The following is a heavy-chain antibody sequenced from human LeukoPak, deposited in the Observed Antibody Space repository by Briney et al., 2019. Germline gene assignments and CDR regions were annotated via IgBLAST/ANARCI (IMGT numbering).Heavy chain of an antibody. J-gene: IGHJ4*02. CDR2: INHSGST. Sequence: SETLSLTCAVYGGSFSGYYWSWIHQPPGKGLEWIGEINHSGSTNYNPSLKSRVTISVDTSKNQFSLKLSSVTAADTAVYYCASRVGATKGGYYFDYWGQGALVTVSS. D-gene: IGHD1-26*01. CDR1: GGSFSGYY. CDR3: ASRVGATKGGYYFDY. V-gene: IGHV4-34*01.